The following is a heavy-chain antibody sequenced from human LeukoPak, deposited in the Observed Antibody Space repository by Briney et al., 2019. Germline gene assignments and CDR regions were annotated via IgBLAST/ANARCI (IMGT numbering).Heavy chain of an antibody. Sequence: ASVKVSCKASGYTFTSYGISWVRQAPAPGLEWMGWISAYNGNTNYAQQLQGRVTMTTDTSTSTAYMELRSLRSDDTAVYYCARDLPEPYSSSWYGPLFLDYWGQGTLVTVSS. J-gene: IGHJ4*02. CDR2: ISAYNGNT. CDR3: ARDLPEPYSSSWYGPLFLDY. V-gene: IGHV1-18*01. CDR1: GYTFTSYG. D-gene: IGHD6-13*01.